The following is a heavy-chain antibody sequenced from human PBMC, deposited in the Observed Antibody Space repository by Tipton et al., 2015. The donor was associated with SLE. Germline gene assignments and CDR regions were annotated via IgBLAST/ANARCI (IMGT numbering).Heavy chain of an antibody. D-gene: IGHD1-1*01. CDR2: ISSSSGYT. J-gene: IGHJ3*02. V-gene: IGHV3-11*06. CDR1: GFTFSDYY. Sequence: SLRLSCAASGFTFSDYYMSWIRQAPGKGLEWVSYISSSSGYTNYADSVKGRFTISRDNAKNSLYLQMNSLRAEDTAVYYCARDWGTTGTADAFDIWGQGTMVTVSS. CDR3: ARDWGTTGTADAFDI.